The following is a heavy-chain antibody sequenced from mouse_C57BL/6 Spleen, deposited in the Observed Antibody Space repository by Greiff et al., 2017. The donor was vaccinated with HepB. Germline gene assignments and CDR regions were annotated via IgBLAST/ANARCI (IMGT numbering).Heavy chain of an antibody. D-gene: IGHD1-1*01. CDR1: GYTFTSYT. CDR3: ATPPYYGSPHWYFDV. Sequence: SGAELARPGASVKMSCKASGYTFTSYTMHWVKQRPGQGLEWIGYINPSSGYTKYNQKFKDKATLTADKSSSTAYMQLSSLTSEDSAVYYCATPPYYGSPHWYFDVWGTGTTVTVSS. V-gene: IGHV1-4*01. J-gene: IGHJ1*03. CDR2: INPSSGYT.